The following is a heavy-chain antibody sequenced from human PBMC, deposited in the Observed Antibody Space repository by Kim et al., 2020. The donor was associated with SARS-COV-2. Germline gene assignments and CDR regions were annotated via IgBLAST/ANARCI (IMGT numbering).Heavy chain of an antibody. J-gene: IGHJ4*02. D-gene: IGHD3-10*01. CDR2: SGDRT. V-gene: IGHV3-23*01. CDR3: TKEASGAN. Sequence: SGDRTYYADAVKGRFTISRDNSRNTLYAQMNSLRAEDTALYYCTKEASGANWDQGTLVTVSS.